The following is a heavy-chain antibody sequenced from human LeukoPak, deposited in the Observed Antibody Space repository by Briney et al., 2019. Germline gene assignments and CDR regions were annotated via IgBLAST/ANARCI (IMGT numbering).Heavy chain of an antibody. D-gene: IGHD1-26*01. CDR1: GFTFSNYW. V-gene: IGHV3-74*01. J-gene: IGHJ4*02. Sequence: PGGSLRLSCAASGFTFSNYWMHWVRQGPGKGLVWVSRINTDGSTTTYADSVKGRFTISRDNSKNTLYLQMNSLRAEDTAVYYCAKERGAGALRYFDYWGQGTLVTVSS. CDR2: INTDGSTT. CDR3: AKERGAGALRYFDY.